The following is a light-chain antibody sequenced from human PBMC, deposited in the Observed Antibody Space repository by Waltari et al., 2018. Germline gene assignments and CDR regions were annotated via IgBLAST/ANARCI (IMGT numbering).Light chain of an antibody. CDR2: KVS. CDR3: MQGIHWPRS. CDR1: QSLVHSDGNTY. Sequence: DVVMTQSPLSLPVTLGQPASISCRSSQSLVHSDGNTYLSWFQQRPGQSPRRLIYKVSNRDSGGPDRFSGSWSGTDFTLKISRVEAEDIAIYYCMQGIHWPRSFGQGTKVEIE. V-gene: IGKV2-30*02. J-gene: IGKJ1*01.